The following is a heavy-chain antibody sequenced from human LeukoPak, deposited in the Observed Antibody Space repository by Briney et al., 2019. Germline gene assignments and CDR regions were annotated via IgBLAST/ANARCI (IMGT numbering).Heavy chain of an antibody. CDR3: AKVHLDYGDYRPYNAFDI. D-gene: IGHD4-17*01. CDR1: GSTFSRYG. V-gene: IGHV3-30*18. CDR2: ISLDGSKK. Sequence: GGSLRLSCAASGSTFSRYGMHWVHQAPGKGLEWVASISLDGSKKYYADSAQGRFTISRDNSKNTLYLQMISLQPEDTAVYFCAKVHLDYGDYRPYNAFDIWGQGTMVTVSS. J-gene: IGHJ3*02.